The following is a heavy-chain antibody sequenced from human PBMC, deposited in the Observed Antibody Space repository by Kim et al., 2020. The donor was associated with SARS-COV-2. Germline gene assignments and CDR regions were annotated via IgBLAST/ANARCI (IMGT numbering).Heavy chain of an antibody. D-gene: IGHD5-12*01. Sequence: GESLKISCKGSGYSFTSYWIGWVRQMPGKGLEWMGIIYPGDSDTRYSPSFQGQVTISADKSISTAYLQWSSLKASDTAMYYCARQETSPYGVASYPYNWFDPWGQGTLVTVSS. CDR2: IYPGDSDT. V-gene: IGHV5-51*01. J-gene: IGHJ5*02. CDR1: GYSFTSYW. CDR3: ARQETSPYGVASYPYNWFDP.